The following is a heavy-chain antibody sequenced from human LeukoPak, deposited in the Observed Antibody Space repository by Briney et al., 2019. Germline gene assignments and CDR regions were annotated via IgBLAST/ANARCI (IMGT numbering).Heavy chain of an antibody. CDR2: IYSGGST. Sequence: GGSLRLSCAASGFTVSSNYMSWVRQAPGKGLEWVSVIYSGGSTYYADSVRGRFTISRDNSKNTLYLQMNSLGAEDTAVYYCARVSYHDSSGYYFLSYVDYWGQGTLVTVSS. V-gene: IGHV3-53*01. D-gene: IGHD3-22*01. CDR1: GFTVSSNY. CDR3: ARVSYHDSSGYYFLSYVDY. J-gene: IGHJ4*02.